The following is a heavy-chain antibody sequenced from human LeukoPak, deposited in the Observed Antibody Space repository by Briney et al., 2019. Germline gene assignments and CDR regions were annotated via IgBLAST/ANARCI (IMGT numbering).Heavy chain of an antibody. V-gene: IGHV3-7*01. CDR1: GFTFSSYW. J-gene: IGHJ4*02. CDR2: IKQDGSEK. D-gene: IGHD2-15*01. Sequence: PGGSLRLSCAASGFTFSSYWMSWVRQAPGKGLEWVANIKQDGSEKYYVGSVKGRFTISRDNAKNLLYLQMNSLRAEDTAVYYCARGTDIVVVVAATTSYYFDYWGQGTLVTVSS. CDR3: ARGTDIVVVVAATTSYYFDY.